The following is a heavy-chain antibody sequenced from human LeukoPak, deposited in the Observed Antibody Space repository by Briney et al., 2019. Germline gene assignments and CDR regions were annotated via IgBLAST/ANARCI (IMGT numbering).Heavy chain of an antibody. J-gene: IGHJ2*01. V-gene: IGHV1-46*01. CDR2: INPSGGST. CDR3: ARYGFSSGGLQGYWYFDL. D-gene: IGHD6-19*01. CDR1: GYTFTSYY. Sequence: ASVKVSCKASGYTFTSYYMHWVRQAPGQGLEWMGIINPSGGSTSYAQKFQGRVTMTRDTSTSTVYMELSSLRSEDTAVYYCARYGFSSGGLQGYWYFDLWGRGTLVTVST.